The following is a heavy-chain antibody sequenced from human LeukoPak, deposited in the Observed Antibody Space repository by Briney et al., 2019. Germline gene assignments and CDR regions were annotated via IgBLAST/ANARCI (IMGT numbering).Heavy chain of an antibody. CDR1: GVYISIFH. D-gene: IGHD2-2*01. J-gene: IGHJ5*02. V-gene: IGHV4-4*07. CDR2: IFTSGST. CDR3: ARDLEHCSGTYCHYWFDP. Sequence: AETLSLTCTASGVYISIFHWSWIRQPPGKGLEWIGRIFTSGSTSYNSSLKSGVTILIDKTNNSVSLKLTSVTAADTAVYYCARDLEHCSGTYCHYWFDPWGQGSLVTVSS.